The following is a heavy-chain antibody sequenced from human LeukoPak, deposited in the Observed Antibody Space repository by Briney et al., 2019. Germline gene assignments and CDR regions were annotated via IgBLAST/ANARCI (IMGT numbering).Heavy chain of an antibody. CDR3: ARLTPDLYSSGWYVNDY. Sequence: SETLSLTFTVSGDSISNKSYYWSWIRQPPGKGLEWIGYIYYSGSTNYNPSLKSRVTISVDTSKNQFSLKLSSVTAADTAVYYCARLTPDLYSSGWYVNDYWGQGTLVTVSS. D-gene: IGHD6-19*01. CDR1: GDSISNKSYY. CDR2: IYYSGST. V-gene: IGHV4-61*01. J-gene: IGHJ4*02.